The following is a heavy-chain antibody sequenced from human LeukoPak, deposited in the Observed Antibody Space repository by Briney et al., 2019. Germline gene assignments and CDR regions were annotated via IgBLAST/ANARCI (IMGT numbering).Heavy chain of an antibody. CDR2: ISYDGSNK. CDR1: GFTFSSYG. J-gene: IGHJ4*02. D-gene: IGHD3-10*01. V-gene: IGHV3-30*03. CDR3: ARSGGGTMVRGVKGNYFDY. Sequence: GGSLRLSCAASGFTFSSYGMHWVRQAPGKGLEWVAVISYDGSNKYYADSVKGRFTISRDNAKNSLYLQMNSLRAEDTAVYYCARSGGGTMVRGVKGNYFDYWGQGTLVTVSS.